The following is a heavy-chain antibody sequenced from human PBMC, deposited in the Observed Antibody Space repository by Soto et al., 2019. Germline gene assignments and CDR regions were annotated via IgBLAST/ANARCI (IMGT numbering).Heavy chain of an antibody. CDR2: IYYTGTT. CDR3: ANFTWYFEL. CDR1: GGSISSYF. Sequence: QVQLQESGPGLVKPSETLSLTCTVSGGSISSYFWSWIRQPPGKGLEWIGYIYYTGTTNYNPSPTSRVPLSAATSKTQFSLQLSSVTAAATAVYYCANFTWYFELWGRGTLVTVSS. V-gene: IGHV4-59*01. J-gene: IGHJ2*01.